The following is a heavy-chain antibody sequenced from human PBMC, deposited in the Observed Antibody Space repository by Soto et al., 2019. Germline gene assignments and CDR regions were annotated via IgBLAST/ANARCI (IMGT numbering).Heavy chain of an antibody. CDR1: GGSISSSSYY. Sequence: PSETLSLTCTVSGGSISSSSYYWGWIRQPPGKGLEWIGSIYYSESTYYNPSLKSRVTISVDTSKNQFSLKLSSVTAADTAVYYCARQVGATDVYYYGMDVWGQGTTVTVSS. D-gene: IGHD1-26*01. J-gene: IGHJ6*02. CDR2: IYYSEST. CDR3: ARQVGATDVYYYGMDV. V-gene: IGHV4-39*01.